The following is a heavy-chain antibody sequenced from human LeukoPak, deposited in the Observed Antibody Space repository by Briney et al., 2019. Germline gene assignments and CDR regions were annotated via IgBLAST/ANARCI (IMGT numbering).Heavy chain of an antibody. D-gene: IGHD3-10*01. CDR3: ARHPLDITMVRVQNWFDP. Sequence: SETLSLTCAVYGGSFSGYYWSWIRQPPGKGLEWIGSIYHSGSTYYNPSLKSRVTISVDTSKNQFSLKLSSVTAADTAVYYCARHPLDITMVRVQNWFDPWGQGTLVTVSS. CDR2: IYHSGST. CDR1: GGSFSGYY. J-gene: IGHJ5*02. V-gene: IGHV4-34*01.